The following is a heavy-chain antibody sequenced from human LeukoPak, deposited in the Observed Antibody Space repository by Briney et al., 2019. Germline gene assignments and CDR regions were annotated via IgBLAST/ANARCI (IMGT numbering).Heavy chain of an antibody. Sequence: ASVNVSCKASGYTFTGYYMHWVRQAPGQGLEWMGWINPNSGGTNYAQKFQGRVTMTRDTSISTAYMELSRLRSDDTALYYCARDPLRRSSSWFGANWFDPWGQGTLVTVSS. D-gene: IGHD6-13*01. CDR3: ARDPLRRSSSWFGANWFDP. CDR2: INPNSGGT. J-gene: IGHJ5*02. V-gene: IGHV1-2*02. CDR1: GYTFTGYY.